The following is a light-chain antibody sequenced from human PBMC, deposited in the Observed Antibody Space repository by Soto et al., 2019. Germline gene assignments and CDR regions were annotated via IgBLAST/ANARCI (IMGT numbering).Light chain of an antibody. CDR1: QAISNY. J-gene: IGKJ3*01. Sequence: DTQVTQSPSSLSASVGDRVTITCRASQAISNYLHWYRQKPGKAPELLISAASTLQSGVPSRFSGSGSGTEFTLTINSLRPEDFATYYCQHRETFGPGTKVDVK. V-gene: IGKV1-39*01. CDR3: QHRET. CDR2: AAS.